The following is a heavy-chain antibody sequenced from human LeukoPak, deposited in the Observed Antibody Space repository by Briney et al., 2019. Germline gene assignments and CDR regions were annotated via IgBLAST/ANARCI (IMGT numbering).Heavy chain of an antibody. J-gene: IGHJ6*02. CDR2: SYYSGST. CDR3: ARERFRYYGMDV. Sequence: PSETLSLACTVSGGSISSYYWSWIRQPPGKGLEWIGYSYYSGSTNYNPSLKSRVTISVDTSKNQFSLKLSSVTAAGTAVYYCARERFRYYGMDVWGQGTTVTVSS. D-gene: IGHD3-3*01. V-gene: IGHV4-59*01. CDR1: GGSISSYY.